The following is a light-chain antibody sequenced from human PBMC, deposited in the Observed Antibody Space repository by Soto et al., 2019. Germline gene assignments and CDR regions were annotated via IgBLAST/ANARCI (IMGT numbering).Light chain of an antibody. CDR3: QSYDSSLSGSV. J-gene: IGLJ3*02. CDR1: SSDIGAYDY. V-gene: IGLV2-14*01. Sequence: QSVLTQPASLSGSPGQSITISCTGTSSDIGAYDYVSWFQQHPGKAPKLMISEVNNRPSGVSNRFSGSKSGNTAYLTISGLQVEDEGTYYCQSYDSSLSGSVFGGGTKLTVL. CDR2: EVN.